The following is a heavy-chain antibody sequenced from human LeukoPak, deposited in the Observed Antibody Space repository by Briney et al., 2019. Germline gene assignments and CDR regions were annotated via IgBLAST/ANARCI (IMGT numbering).Heavy chain of an antibody. D-gene: IGHD5-12*01. CDR2: ISGDGGST. V-gene: IGHV3-43*02. CDR3: ATPPWLRGY. Sequence: AGGSLRLSCAASGFTFDDYAVFWVRQVPGKGLEWVSLISGDGGSTYYADSVKGRFTISRDNSKNSLYPQMNSLRTEDSALYYCATPPWLRGYWGQGTLLTVSS. J-gene: IGHJ4*02. CDR1: GFTFDDYA.